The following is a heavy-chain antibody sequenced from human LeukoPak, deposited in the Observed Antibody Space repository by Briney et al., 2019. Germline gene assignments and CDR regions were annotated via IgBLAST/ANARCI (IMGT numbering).Heavy chain of an antibody. V-gene: IGHV4-59*01. CDR1: GGSISSYY. D-gene: IGHD3-10*01. CDR2: IYYSGST. CDR3: ARVEEGYGSGRRENYYYYYMDV. J-gene: IGHJ6*03. Sequence: SETLSLTCTVSGGSISSYYWSWIRQSPGKGLEWIGYIYYSGSTNYKSSLKSRVTISVDTSKNQFSLKLRSVSAADTAVYYCARVEEGYGSGRRENYYYYYMDVWGKGTTVTISS.